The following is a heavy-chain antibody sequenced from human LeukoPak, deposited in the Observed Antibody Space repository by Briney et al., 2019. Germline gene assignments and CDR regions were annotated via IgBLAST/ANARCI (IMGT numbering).Heavy chain of an antibody. CDR2: IGTSSTTI. Sequence: QSGGSLRLSCAASGFTFSSYTMNWVRQPPGKGLEWVSNIGTSSTTIYYADSVKGRFTISRDNAKNSLYLQMNSLRADDTAVYYCARFAGGGSYYYYRDVWGKGTTVTVSS. CDR3: ARFAGGGSYYYYRDV. J-gene: IGHJ6*03. D-gene: IGHD6-25*01. V-gene: IGHV3-48*01. CDR1: GFTFSSYT.